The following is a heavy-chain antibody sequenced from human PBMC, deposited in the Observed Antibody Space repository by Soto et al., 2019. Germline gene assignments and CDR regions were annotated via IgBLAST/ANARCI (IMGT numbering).Heavy chain of an antibody. CDR3: ARGRDGYNGDAFDI. CDR2: IIPIFGTA. J-gene: IGHJ3*02. V-gene: IGHV1-69*13. Sequence: GASVKVSCKASGGTFSSYAISWVRQAPGQGLEWMGGIIPIFGTANYAQKFQGRVTITADESTSTAYMELSSLRSEDTAVYYCARGRDGYNGDAFDIWGQGTIVTVSS. D-gene: IGHD5-12*01. CDR1: GGTFSSYA.